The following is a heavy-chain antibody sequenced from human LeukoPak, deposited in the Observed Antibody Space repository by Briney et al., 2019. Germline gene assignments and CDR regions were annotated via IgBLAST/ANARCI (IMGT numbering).Heavy chain of an antibody. D-gene: IGHD3-10*01. V-gene: IGHV4-39*07. J-gene: IGHJ5*02. CDR1: GGSISSSSYY. CDR2: IYYSGST. CDR3: ARVQYYGSGMTFDP. Sequence: SETLSLTCTVSGGSISSSSYYWGWIRQPPGKGLEWIGSIYYSGSTYYNPSLKSRVTISVDTSKNQFSLKLSSVTAADTAVYYCARVQYYGSGMTFDPWGQGTLVTVSS.